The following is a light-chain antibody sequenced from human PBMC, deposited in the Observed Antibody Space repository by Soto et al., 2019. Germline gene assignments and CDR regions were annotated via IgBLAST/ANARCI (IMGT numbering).Light chain of an antibody. J-gene: IGLJ2*01. CDR1: NSNIGAGYD. Sequence: QSVLTQPPSVSGAPGQRVTISCTGTNSNIGAGYDVHWYQQLPGTAPKLLIYGNSNRPSGVPDRFSGSKSGTSASLAITGLQAEDEADYYCQSHDNSLSGVVFGGGTKLTVL. CDR3: QSHDNSLSGVV. V-gene: IGLV1-40*01. CDR2: GNS.